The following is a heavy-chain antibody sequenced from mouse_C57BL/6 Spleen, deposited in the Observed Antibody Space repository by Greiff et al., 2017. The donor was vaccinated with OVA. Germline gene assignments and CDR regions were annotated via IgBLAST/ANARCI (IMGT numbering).Heavy chain of an antibody. CDR1: GYTFTDYN. V-gene: IGHV1-22*01. J-gene: IGHJ4*01. CDR2: INPNNGGT. Sequence: VQLQQSGPELVKPGASVKMSCKASGYTFTDYNMHWVKQSHGKSLEWIGYINPNNGGTSYNQKFKGKATLTVNKSSSTAYMELRSLTSEDSAVYYCARGEQLRLRAMDYWGQGTSVTVSS. D-gene: IGHD3-2*02. CDR3: ARGEQLRLRAMDY.